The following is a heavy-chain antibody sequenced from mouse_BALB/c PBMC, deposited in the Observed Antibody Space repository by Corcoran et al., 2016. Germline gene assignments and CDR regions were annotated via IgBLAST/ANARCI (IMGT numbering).Heavy chain of an antibody. CDR1: GFSLSTSGMG. V-gene: IGHV8-12*01. Sequence: QVTLKESGPGILKPSQTISLTCSFSGFSLSTSGMGVGWIRQPSGKGLEWLAHIWWDEDKDYNQSLKSQLTISKDTSRNQVFLKITSVDTADTATFDWARRAKVAHCDYWGQGTTLTVSS. J-gene: IGHJ2*01. CDR2: IWWDEDK. CDR3: ARRAKVAHCDY. D-gene: IGHD1-1*01.